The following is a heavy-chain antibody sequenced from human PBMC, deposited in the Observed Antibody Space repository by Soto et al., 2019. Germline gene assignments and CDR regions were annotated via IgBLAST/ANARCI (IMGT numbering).Heavy chain of an antibody. Sequence: QVQLVPSGAEVKKPWSSVQVSCKASGGTFSSYAISWVRQAPGQGLEWMGGIIPIFGTANYAQKFQGRVTITADESTSTAYMELSSLRSEDTAVYYWARGGVQLELSYFDYWGQGTLVTVSS. CDR3: ARGGVQLELSYFDY. V-gene: IGHV1-69*01. J-gene: IGHJ4*02. CDR1: GGTFSSYA. CDR2: IIPIFGTA. D-gene: IGHD1-1*01.